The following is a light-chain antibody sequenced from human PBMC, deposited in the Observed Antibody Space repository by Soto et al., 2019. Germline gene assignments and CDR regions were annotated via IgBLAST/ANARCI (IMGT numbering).Light chain of an antibody. V-gene: IGKV1-5*01. Sequence: DIQMTQSPSTLSASVGDGVTITCRASQTISGWLAWYQQRPGKAPKLLISDASSLRSGVPSRFSGSGSGTEFTLAISSVQPDDFGSCCCQQYKRYPWTFGHGTNVEV. J-gene: IGKJ1*01. CDR3: QQYKRYPWT. CDR1: QTISGW. CDR2: DAS.